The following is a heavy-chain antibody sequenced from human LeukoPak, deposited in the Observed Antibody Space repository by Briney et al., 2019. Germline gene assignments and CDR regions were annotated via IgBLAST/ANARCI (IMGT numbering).Heavy chain of an antibody. D-gene: IGHD3-9*01. CDR3: AKEHYSNYDILTGYDDY. J-gene: IGHJ4*02. V-gene: IGHV3-23*01. CDR1: RFTFSTYG. CDR2: ISGSGGST. Sequence: GGSLRLSCAASRFTFSTYGMSWVRQAPGKGLEWVSAISGSGGSTYYADSVKGRFTISRDNSKNTLYLQMNSLRAEDTAVYYCAKEHYSNYDILTGYDDYWGQGTLVTVSS.